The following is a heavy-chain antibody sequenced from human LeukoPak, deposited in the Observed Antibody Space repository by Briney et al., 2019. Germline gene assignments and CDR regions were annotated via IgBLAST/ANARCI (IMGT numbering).Heavy chain of an antibody. Sequence: PGRSLRLSCAASGFTFSRYAMHWVRQAPGKGLEWVALISYDGSEKYYADSVRGRFTISRDDSKSTLYLQMNSLRADDTAVYYCWEFDDWGQGTLVTVSS. D-gene: IGHD1-26*01. CDR1: GFTFSRYA. CDR2: ISYDGSEK. CDR3: WEFDD. V-gene: IGHV3-30*01. J-gene: IGHJ4*02.